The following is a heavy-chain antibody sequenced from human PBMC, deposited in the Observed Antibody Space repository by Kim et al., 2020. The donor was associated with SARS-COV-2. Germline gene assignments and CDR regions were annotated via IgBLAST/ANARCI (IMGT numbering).Heavy chain of an antibody. D-gene: IGHD1-26*01. V-gene: IGHV3-53*01. Sequence: YDDTVKGRFTISRDNSKNTLYLQMNSVRAEDTAVYDCARDSRGEVGATNYWGQGTRVTVSS. J-gene: IGHJ4*02. CDR3: ARDSRGEVGATNY.